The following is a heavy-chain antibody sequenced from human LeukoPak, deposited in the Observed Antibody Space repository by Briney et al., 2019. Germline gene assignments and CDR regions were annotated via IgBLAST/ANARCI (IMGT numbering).Heavy chain of an antibody. D-gene: IGHD3-10*01. CDR3: ARDKNYYGSGSPSLDASDI. V-gene: IGHV3-33*01. CDR1: GFPFSSYG. CDR2: IWYDGSNL. J-gene: IGHJ3*02. Sequence: PGGSLRLSCAASGFPFSSYGMHWVRQAPGKGLEWVALIWYDGSNLYYADSVKGRFTISKDSSKNTLYLHMNSLRAEDTAVYYCARDKNYYGSGSPSLDASDIWGQGTMVTVSS.